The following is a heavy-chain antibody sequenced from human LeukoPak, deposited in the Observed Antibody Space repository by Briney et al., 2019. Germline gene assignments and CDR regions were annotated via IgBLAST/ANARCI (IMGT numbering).Heavy chain of an antibody. D-gene: IGHD4-17*01. V-gene: IGHV1-46*01. CDR2: INPSGGST. J-gene: IGHJ6*02. Sequence: ASVTVSCKASGYTFTSYYMHWVRQAPGQGLEWMGIINPSGGSTSYAQKFKGRVTMTRDTSTSTVYMELSSLRSEDTAVYYCARDPQYGDYVVNASGMDVWGQGTTVTVSS. CDR1: GYTFTSYY. CDR3: ARDPQYGDYVVNASGMDV.